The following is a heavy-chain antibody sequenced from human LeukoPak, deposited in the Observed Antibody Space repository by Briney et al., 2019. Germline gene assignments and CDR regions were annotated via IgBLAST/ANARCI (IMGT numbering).Heavy chain of an antibody. V-gene: IGHV4-4*07. D-gene: IGHD3-9*01. CDR3: ARNDILSGYSLFDY. Sequence: SETLSLTYTVPGGSISSYYWSWIRQPAGKGLEWIGRIYTSGSTNSNPSLKSRVTMSVDPSKNQFSLKLSSVTAADTALFYCARNDILSGYSLFDYWGQGTLVTVSS. CDR1: GGSISSYY. J-gene: IGHJ4*02. CDR2: IYTSGST.